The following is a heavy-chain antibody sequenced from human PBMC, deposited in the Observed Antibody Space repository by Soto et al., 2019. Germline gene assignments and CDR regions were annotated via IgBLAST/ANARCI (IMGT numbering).Heavy chain of an antibody. CDR1: GGSISSGGYY. D-gene: IGHD6-13*01. V-gene: IGHV4-31*03. CDR2: IYYSGST. J-gene: IGHJ4*02. Sequence: SETLSLTCTVSGGSISSGGYYWSWIRQHPGKGLEWIGYIYYSGSTYYNQSLKSRVTISVDTSKNQFSLKLSSVTAADTVVYYCARDRGIAAAGTPFDYWGQGTLVTVSS. CDR3: ARDRGIAAAGTPFDY.